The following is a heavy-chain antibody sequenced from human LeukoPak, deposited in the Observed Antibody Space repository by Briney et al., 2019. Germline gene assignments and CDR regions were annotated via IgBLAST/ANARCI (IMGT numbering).Heavy chain of an antibody. D-gene: IGHD1/OR15-1a*01. CDR1: GFSLSSYA. J-gene: IGHJ4*02. CDR2: TSSSDDGK. CDR3: AKEAGVAGATWNIDS. V-gene: IGHV3-23*01. Sequence: GGSLRLSCTVSGFSLSSYAMSWVRRAPGKGLEWVSATSSSDDGKYYADSVRGRFTISRDNSRNTMYLQMNSLRAEDAAVYYCAKEAGVAGATWNIDSWGQGTLVTVSS.